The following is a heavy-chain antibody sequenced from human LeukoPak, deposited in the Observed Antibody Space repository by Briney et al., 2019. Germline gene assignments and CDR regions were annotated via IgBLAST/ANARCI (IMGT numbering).Heavy chain of an antibody. CDR2: MYYSGST. CDR1: GGSISSGDYY. Sequence: SQTLSLTCTVSGGSISSGDYYWSWIRQPPGKGLEWIAYMYYSGSTYYNPSLKSRVTMSADPSKNQLSLKLSSVTAADTAVYYCARPYYYDSRIDPWGQGILVTVSS. D-gene: IGHD3-22*01. V-gene: IGHV4-30-4*01. J-gene: IGHJ5*02. CDR3: ARPYYYDSRIDP.